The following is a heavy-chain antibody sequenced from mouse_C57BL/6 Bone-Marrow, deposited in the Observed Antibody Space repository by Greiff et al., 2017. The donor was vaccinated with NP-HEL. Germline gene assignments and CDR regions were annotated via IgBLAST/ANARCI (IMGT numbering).Heavy chain of an antibody. V-gene: IGHV1-72*01. CDR1: GYTFTSYW. CDR2: IDPNSGGT. Sequence: QVQLQQPGAELVKPGASVKLSCKASGYTFTSYWMHWVKPRPGRGLEWIGRIDPNSGGTKYNEKFKSKATLTVDKPSSPAYMQLSSLTSEDSAVYYCAREGITTVVAIYWYFDVWGTGTTVTVSS. D-gene: IGHD1-1*01. CDR3: AREGITTVVAIYWYFDV. J-gene: IGHJ1*03.